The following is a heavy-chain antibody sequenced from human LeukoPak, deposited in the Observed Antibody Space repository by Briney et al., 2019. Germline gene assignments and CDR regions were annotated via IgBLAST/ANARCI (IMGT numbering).Heavy chain of an antibody. CDR1: GGSLSSYY. CDR3: ARVVNMIVPPYYYYGMDV. D-gene: IGHD3-22*01. Sequence: SETLSLTCLVSGGSLSSYYWSWMRQPPGKGVEWIGYIYYSGSTNYTPSLKRRDTISVDTSKNQLSLKLGSVTAADTAVYYCARVVNMIVPPYYYYGMDVWGQGTTVTVSS. J-gene: IGHJ6*02. CDR2: IYYSGST. V-gene: IGHV4-59*01.